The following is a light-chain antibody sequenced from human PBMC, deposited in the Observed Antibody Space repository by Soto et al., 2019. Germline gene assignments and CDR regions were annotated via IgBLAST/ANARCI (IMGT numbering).Light chain of an antibody. CDR3: QQYNSYSGT. Sequence: DIQMTQSPSSLSVSVGDRVTITCRASQSIGGFLNWYQQKLGKAPKLLIYAASSLQSGVPSRFSGSGSGTDFTLTISRLQPEDFATYYCQQYNSYSGTFGQGTKVDI. J-gene: IGKJ1*01. CDR2: AAS. CDR1: QSIGGF. V-gene: IGKV1-39*01.